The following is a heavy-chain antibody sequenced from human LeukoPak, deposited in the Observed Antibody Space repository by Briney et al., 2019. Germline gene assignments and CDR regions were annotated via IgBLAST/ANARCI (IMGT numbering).Heavy chain of an antibody. CDR1: GFTFSSYG. CDR3: AKVGSSGSLGFDY. CDR2: ISGRGGST. D-gene: IGHD6-19*01. V-gene: IGHV3-23*01. J-gene: IGHJ4*02. Sequence: PGGSLRLSCAASGFTFSSYGMSWVRQAPGKGLEWVSAISGRGGSTYYADSVKGRFTISRDNSKNTLYLQMNSLRAEDTAVYYCAKVGSSGSLGFDYWGQGTLVTVSS.